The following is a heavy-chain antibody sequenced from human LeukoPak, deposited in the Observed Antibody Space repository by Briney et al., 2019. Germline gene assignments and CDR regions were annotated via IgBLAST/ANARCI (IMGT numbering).Heavy chain of an antibody. V-gene: IGHV3-43D*03. Sequence: PGGSLRLSCAASGFTFDDYAMHWVRQAPGKGLEWVSLISWDGGSTYYADSVKGRFTISRDNSKNSLYLQMSSLRAEDTALYYCAKDKTTVVTHGENYYYYYMDVWGKGTTVTVSS. CDR1: GFTFDDYA. J-gene: IGHJ6*03. D-gene: IGHD4-23*01. CDR2: ISWDGGST. CDR3: AKDKTTVVTHGENYYYYYMDV.